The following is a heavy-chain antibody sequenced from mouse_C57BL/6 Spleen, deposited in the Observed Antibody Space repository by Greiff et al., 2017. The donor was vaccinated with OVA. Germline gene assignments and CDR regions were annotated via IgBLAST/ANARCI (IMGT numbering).Heavy chain of an antibody. J-gene: IGHJ2*01. CDR1: GYAFSSYW. CDR3: ARREVVEDFDY. D-gene: IGHD1-1*01. CDR2: IYPGDGDT. Sequence: QVQLQQSGAELVKPGASVKISCKASGYAFSSYWMNWVKQRPGKGLEWIGQIYPGDGDTNYNGKFKGKATLTADKSSSTAYMQLSSLTSEDSAVYFCARREVVEDFDYWGQGTTLTVSS. V-gene: IGHV1-80*01.